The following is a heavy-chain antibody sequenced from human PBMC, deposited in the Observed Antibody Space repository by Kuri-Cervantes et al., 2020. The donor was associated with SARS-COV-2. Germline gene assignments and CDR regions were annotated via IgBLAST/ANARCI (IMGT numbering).Heavy chain of an antibody. CDR2: IIPIFGTA. Sequence: SVKVSCKASGGTFSSYAISWVRQAPGQGLEWMGGIIPIFGTANYAQKFQGRVTITADKSTSTAYMELSSLRSEDTAVYYCARDLYYYDSSGPEDYYYYGMDVWGQGTTVTVSS. V-gene: IGHV1-69*06. CDR3: ARDLYYYDSSGPEDYYYYGMDV. CDR1: GGTFSSYA. J-gene: IGHJ6*02. D-gene: IGHD3-22*01.